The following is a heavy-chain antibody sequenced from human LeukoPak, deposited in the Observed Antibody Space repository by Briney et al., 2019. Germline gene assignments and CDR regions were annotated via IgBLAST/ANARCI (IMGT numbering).Heavy chain of an antibody. Sequence: SETLSLTCAVYGGSFSGYYWSWIRQPPGKGLEWIGYIYHSGSTYYNPSLKSRVTISVDRSKNQFSLKLSSVTAADTAVYYCARHYYFDYWGQGTLVTVSS. D-gene: IGHD3-10*01. CDR2: IYHSGST. CDR3: ARHYYFDY. V-gene: IGHV4-34*01. CDR1: GGSFSGYY. J-gene: IGHJ4*02.